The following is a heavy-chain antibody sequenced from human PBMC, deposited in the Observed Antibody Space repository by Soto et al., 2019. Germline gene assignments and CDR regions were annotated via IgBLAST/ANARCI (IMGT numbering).Heavy chain of an antibody. CDR3: ARDTRLYCSGGSCDGMDV. CDR1: GFTFSSYA. J-gene: IGHJ6*02. V-gene: IGHV3-30-3*01. Sequence: GGSLRLSCAASGFTFSSYAMHWVRQAPGKGLEWVVVISYDGSNKYYADSVKGRFTISRDNSKNTLYLQMNSLRAEDTAVYYCARDTRLYCSGGSCDGMDVWGQGTLVTISS. D-gene: IGHD2-15*01. CDR2: ISYDGSNK.